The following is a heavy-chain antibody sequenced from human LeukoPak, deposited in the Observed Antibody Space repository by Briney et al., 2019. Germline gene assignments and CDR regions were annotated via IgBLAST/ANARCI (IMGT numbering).Heavy chain of an antibody. J-gene: IGHJ2*01. CDR3: ARHSTMRVVTPSYWYFDL. D-gene: IGHD3-22*01. CDR2: SHYSGST. CDR1: GGSISSYY. V-gene: IGHV4-59*08. Sequence: SETLSLTCTVSGGSISSYYWSWLRQPPGKGLEWIGYSHYSGSTNYNPSLKSRVTISVDTSKNQFSLKLSSVTAADTAVYYCARHSTMRVVTPSYWYFDLWGRGTLVTVSS.